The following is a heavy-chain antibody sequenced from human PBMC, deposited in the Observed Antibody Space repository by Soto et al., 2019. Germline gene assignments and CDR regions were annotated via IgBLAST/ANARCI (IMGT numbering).Heavy chain of an antibody. CDR2: ISANNGNT. J-gene: IGHJ4*02. D-gene: IGHD1-26*01. CDR3: ARDGRYSGSYGGYYFDY. Sequence: QVQLVQSGAEVKKPGASVKVSCKASGYTFTSYGISWVRQAPGQGLEWMGWISANNGNTNYAQKIQGRVTMTADTSTSTAYMELRSLRSDDTAVYYCARDGRYSGSYGGYYFDYWGQGTLVTASS. CDR1: GYTFTSYG. V-gene: IGHV1-18*01.